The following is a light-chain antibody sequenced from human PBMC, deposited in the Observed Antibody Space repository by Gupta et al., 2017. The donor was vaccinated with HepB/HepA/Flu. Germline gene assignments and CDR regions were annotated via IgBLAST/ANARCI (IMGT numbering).Light chain of an antibody. V-gene: IGKV3-20*01. CDR1: QSVSSSY. Sequence: EIVLTQSPGTLSLSPGERGTLSCSASQSVSSSYLAWYQQKPGQAPRLLIYGASIRATGVPDRCSGSGSGTDFTLTISRLEPEDFAVYYCQQYGSSPMCSFGQGTKLEIK. CDR3: QQYGSSPMCS. J-gene: IGKJ2*04. CDR2: GAS.